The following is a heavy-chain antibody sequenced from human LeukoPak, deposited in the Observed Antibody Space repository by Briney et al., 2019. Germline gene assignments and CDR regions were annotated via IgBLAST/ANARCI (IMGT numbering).Heavy chain of an antibody. Sequence: GGSLRLSCAASGFTFSDYWMHWVRQAPGKGLVWVSDIKPDGSSTRYADSVKGRFTISRGNAKNTLYLQMNSLRVEDTAVYYCARGNWEPADYWGQGTLVTISS. CDR3: ARGNWEPADY. D-gene: IGHD1-26*01. J-gene: IGHJ4*02. CDR2: IKPDGSST. V-gene: IGHV3-74*01. CDR1: GFTFSDYW.